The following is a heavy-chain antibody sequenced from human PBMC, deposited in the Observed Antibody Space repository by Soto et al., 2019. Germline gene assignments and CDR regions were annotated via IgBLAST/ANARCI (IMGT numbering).Heavy chain of an antibody. CDR1: GFTFDDYA. Sequence: EVQLVESGGGLVQPGGSLRLSCAASGFTFDDYAMQWFRQAPGKGLQWVSGINWNGGNIGYADSVKGRFTISRDNRKKSLYLQMNSLRAEDTALYYCAKTKSTGWYGSFNDYWGQGTLVSVSS. V-gene: IGHV3-9*01. CDR2: INWNGGNI. CDR3: AKTKSTGWYGSFNDY. J-gene: IGHJ4*02. D-gene: IGHD6-19*01.